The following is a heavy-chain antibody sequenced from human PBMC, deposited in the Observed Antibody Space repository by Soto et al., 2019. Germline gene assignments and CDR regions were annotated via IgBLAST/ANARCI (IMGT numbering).Heavy chain of an antibody. CDR3: VRPDSPGYNPL. J-gene: IGHJ4*02. D-gene: IGHD3-9*01. CDR2: IYPGDSDT. V-gene: IGHV5-51*01. CDR1: GYSFTSYW. Sequence: GESLKISCKGSGYSFTSYWIGWVRQMPGKGLEWMGIIYPGDSDTRYSPSFQGQVTVSVDKSISTAYLHRGSLKASDTAMYYCVRPDSPGYNPLWGQGTPVTVSS.